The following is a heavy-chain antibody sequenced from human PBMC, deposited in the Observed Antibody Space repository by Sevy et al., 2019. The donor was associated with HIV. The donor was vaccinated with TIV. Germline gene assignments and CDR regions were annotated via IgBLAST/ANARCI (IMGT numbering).Heavy chain of an antibody. Sequence: ASVKVSCKASGYTFTGYYMHWVRQAPGQGLEWMGRINPNSGGTNYAQKFQGRVTMTSDTSISTAYMELSRLRSDDTAVYYCARDIRGYSGYDPQGFYYYYYGMDVWGQGTTVTVSS. D-gene: IGHD5-12*01. CDR1: GYTFTGYY. V-gene: IGHV1-2*06. J-gene: IGHJ6*02. CDR3: ARDIRGYSGYDPQGFYYYYYGMDV. CDR2: INPNSGGT.